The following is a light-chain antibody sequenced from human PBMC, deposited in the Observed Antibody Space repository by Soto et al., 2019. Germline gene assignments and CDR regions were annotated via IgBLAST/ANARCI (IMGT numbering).Light chain of an antibody. CDR1: QTISSW. CDR2: KAS. V-gene: IGKV1-5*03. Sequence: DIQMTQSPSTLSASVGDRVTITCRASQTISSWLAWYQQKLGKAPKLLIYKASSLEGGVPSRFSGSGSGTEFTLTISSFQPDDSATYYCQQYNGTFGQGTKVEVK. J-gene: IGKJ1*01. CDR3: QQYNGT.